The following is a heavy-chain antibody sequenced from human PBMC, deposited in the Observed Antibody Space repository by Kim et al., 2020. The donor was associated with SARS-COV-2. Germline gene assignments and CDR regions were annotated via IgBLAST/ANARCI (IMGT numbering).Heavy chain of an antibody. CDR1: GYTFTGYY. J-gene: IGHJ4*02. CDR2: INPNSGGT. Sequence: ASVKVSCKASGYTFTGYYMHWVRQAPGQGLEWMGRINPNSGGTNYAQKFQGRVTMTRDTSISTAYMELSRLRSDDTAVYYCARDSFGPRITMVQGEIHSSVYWGQGTLVTVSS. V-gene: IGHV1-2*06. CDR3: ARDSFGPRITMVQGEIHSSVY. D-gene: IGHD3-10*01.